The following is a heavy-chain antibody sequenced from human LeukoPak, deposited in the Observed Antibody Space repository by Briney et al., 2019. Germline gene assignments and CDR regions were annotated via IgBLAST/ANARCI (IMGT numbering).Heavy chain of an antibody. J-gene: IGHJ4*02. D-gene: IGHD1-26*01. CDR1: GFTFSSYA. V-gene: IGHV3-64*01. Sequence: PGRSLRLSCAASGFTFSSYAMHWVRQAPGKGLEYVSAISSNGGSTYYANSVKGRFTISRDNSKNTLYLQMGSLRAEDMAVYYCARGPLAIVGATEFDYWGQGTLVTVSS. CDR2: ISSNGGST. CDR3: ARGPLAIVGATEFDY.